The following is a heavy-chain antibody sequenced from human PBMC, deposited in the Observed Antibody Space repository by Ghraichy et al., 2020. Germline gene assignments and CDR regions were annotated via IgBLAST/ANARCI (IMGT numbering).Heavy chain of an antibody. Sequence: GGSLRLSCAASGFTFSSYAMSWVRQAPGKGLEWVSAISGSGGSTYYADSVKGRFTISRDNSKNTLYLQMNSLRAEDTAVYYCAKDFYRQLVLGHFDYWGQGTLVTVSS. CDR1: GFTFSSYA. V-gene: IGHV3-23*01. CDR3: AKDFYRQLVLGHFDY. CDR2: ISGSGGST. D-gene: IGHD6-13*01. J-gene: IGHJ4*02.